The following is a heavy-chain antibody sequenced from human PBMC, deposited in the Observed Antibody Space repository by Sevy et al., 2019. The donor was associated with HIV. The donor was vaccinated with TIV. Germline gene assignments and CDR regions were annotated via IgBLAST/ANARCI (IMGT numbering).Heavy chain of an antibody. V-gene: IGHV6-1*01. J-gene: IGHJ4*02. CDR3: ARETYGTNGVCYNPFDY. Sequence: SQTLSLTCAISGDSVSSNSAAWNWIRQSPSRGLEWLGRTYYRSKWYNDYAVSVKSRITINPDTSKNQFSLQLNSVTPEDTAEYYCARETYGTNGVCYNPFDYWGQGTLVTVSS. D-gene: IGHD2-8*01. CDR1: GDSVSSNSAA. CDR2: TYYRSKWYN.